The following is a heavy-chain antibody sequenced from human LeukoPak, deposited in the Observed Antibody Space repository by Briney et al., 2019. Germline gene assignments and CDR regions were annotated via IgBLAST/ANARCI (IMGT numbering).Heavy chain of an antibody. V-gene: IGHV1-18*01. Sequence: VASAKVSCKASGYTFTSYDINWVRQATGQGLEWMGWISPYKGNTNYAQNLQGRVTMTTDTSTSTAYMELRSLRSDDTAVYYCARDIGNYYETYYMDVWGKGTTVTISS. CDR1: GYTFTSYD. D-gene: IGHD3-10*01. CDR2: ISPYKGNT. J-gene: IGHJ6*03. CDR3: ARDIGNYYETYYMDV.